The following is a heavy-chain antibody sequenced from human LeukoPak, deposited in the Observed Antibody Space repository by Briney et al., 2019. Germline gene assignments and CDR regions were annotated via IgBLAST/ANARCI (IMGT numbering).Heavy chain of an antibody. CDR2: IISDGSST. V-gene: IGHV3-74*01. J-gene: IGHJ3*02. CDR1: GFTFNRFW. Sequence: PGGSLRLSCAASGFTFNRFWMHWVRQAPGKGLVWVSRIISDGSSTNYADSVKGRFTISRDNAKNTLYLQTNSLRAEDTALYYCAREDVDITVATSGAFDIWGQGTMVTVSS. D-gene: IGHD6-19*01. CDR3: AREDVDITVATSGAFDI.